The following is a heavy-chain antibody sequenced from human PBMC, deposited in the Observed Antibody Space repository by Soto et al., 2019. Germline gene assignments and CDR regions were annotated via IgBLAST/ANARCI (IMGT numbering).Heavy chain of an antibody. V-gene: IGHV3-33*01. D-gene: IGHD6-19*01. J-gene: IGHJ4*02. CDR3: ARDSLSYSSGWLIDY. Sequence: QVQLVESGGGVVQPGRSLRLSCAASGFTFSSYGMHWVRQAPGKGLEWVAVIWYDGSNKYYADSVKGRFTISRDNSKNTLYLQMTSLRAEDTAVYYCARDSLSYSSGWLIDYCGQGTLVTVSS. CDR2: IWYDGSNK. CDR1: GFTFSSYG.